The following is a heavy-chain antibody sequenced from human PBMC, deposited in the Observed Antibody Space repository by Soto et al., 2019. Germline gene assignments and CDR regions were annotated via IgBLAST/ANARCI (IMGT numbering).Heavy chain of an antibody. Sequence: EERLVQSGGGLVQPGGSLRLSCAASGFSVGGNYMSWVRQAPGKGLELVSLIYSGGNPFYADSMKGRFTLSRDNSNNMLYLQMDSLRAGDTAVYYCARGPNSDCWGQGTLVIVSS. V-gene: IGHV3-53*01. CDR3: ARGPNSDC. CDR2: IYSGGNP. D-gene: IGHD2-21*01. CDR1: GFSVGGNY. J-gene: IGHJ4*02.